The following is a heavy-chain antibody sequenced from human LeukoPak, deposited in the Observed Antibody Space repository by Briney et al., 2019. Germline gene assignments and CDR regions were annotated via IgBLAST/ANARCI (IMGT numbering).Heavy chain of an antibody. J-gene: IGHJ6*03. D-gene: IGHD4-17*01. CDR3: ARDLLRYGDTYYYMDV. Sequence: GGSLRLSCAASGFTFSSYSINWVRQAPGKGLERVPYISSSSSTIYYADSVKGRFTISRDNAKNSLYLQMNSLRAEDTAVYYCARDLLRYGDTYYYMDVWGKGTTVTVSS. V-gene: IGHV3-48*04. CDR2: ISSSSSTI. CDR1: GFTFSSYS.